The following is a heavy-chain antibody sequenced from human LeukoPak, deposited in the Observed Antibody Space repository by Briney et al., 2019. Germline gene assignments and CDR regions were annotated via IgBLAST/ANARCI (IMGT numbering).Heavy chain of an antibody. J-gene: IGHJ5*02. D-gene: IGHD3-10*01. CDR2: IYHSGST. CDR1: GGSISSGGYS. CDR3: ARLRYYYGSGSYTNWFDP. Sequence: SQTLSLTCAVSGGSISSGGYSWSWIRQPPGQGLVWIGYIYHSGSTYYNPSLKSRVTISVDRSKNQFSLKLSSVTAADTAVYYCARLRYYYGSGSYTNWFDPWGQGTLVTVSS. V-gene: IGHV4-30-2*01.